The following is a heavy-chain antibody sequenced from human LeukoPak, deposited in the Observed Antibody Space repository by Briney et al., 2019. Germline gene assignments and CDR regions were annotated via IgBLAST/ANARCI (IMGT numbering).Heavy chain of an antibody. J-gene: IGHJ4*02. CDR2: INSYGGAT. D-gene: IGHD6-13*01. Sequence: GSLRLSFSASGFTLISHWVHWVRPAPGKGLVWVSRINSYGGATNYSDSVKGRFTISRDNAKNTLYLQMNSLRAEDTAVYYCASLGYNSWYAFDYWGQGTLVTVSS. V-gene: IGHV3-74*01. CDR3: ASLGYNSWYAFDY. CDR1: GFTLISHW.